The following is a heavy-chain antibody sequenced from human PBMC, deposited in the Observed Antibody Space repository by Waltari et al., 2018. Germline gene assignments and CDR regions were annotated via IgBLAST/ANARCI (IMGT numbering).Heavy chain of an antibody. CDR2: IYYRGDT. Sequence: QLQLQESGPGLVKPSETLSLTCSVPGDSIISTYYYWGWIRQPPGQGLEWMGSIYYRGDTFYSPSLSSRVTISVDTSKNQFSLKLTSVTAADTALYYCARVTSEFRSPYFYFDLWGRGTLVTVSA. J-gene: IGHJ2*01. CDR3: ARVTSEFRSPYFYFDL. V-gene: IGHV4-39*07. CDR1: GDSIISTYYY.